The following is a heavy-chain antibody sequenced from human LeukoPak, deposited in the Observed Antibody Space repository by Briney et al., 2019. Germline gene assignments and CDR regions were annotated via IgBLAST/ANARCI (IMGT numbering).Heavy chain of an antibody. J-gene: IGHJ4*02. CDR2: ISGSGGST. D-gene: IGHD6-13*01. CDR3: AKIIAAVMYYFDY. Sequence: GGSLRLSCAAPGFTFSSYAMSWVRQAPGKGLEWVSAISGSGGSTYYADSVKGRFTISRDNSKNTLYLQMNSLRAEDTAVYYCAKIIAAVMYYFDYWGQGTLVTVSS. V-gene: IGHV3-23*01. CDR1: GFTFSSYA.